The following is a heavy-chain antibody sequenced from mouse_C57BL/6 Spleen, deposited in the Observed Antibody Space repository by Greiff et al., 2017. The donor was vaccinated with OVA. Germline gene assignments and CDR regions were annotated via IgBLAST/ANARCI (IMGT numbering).Heavy chain of an antibody. V-gene: IGHV1-85*01. CDR2: IYPRDGST. CDR1: GYTFTSYD. Sequence: VQLQQSGPELVKPGASVKLSCKASGYTFTSYDINWVKQRPGQVLEWIGWIYPRDGSTKYNVKFKGKATLTVDTSANTAYMELHSLTSEDYAVYFCARGGYYCRGAWFAYWGQGTLVTVST. CDR3: ARGGYYCRGAWFAY. D-gene: IGHD1-1*01. J-gene: IGHJ3*01.